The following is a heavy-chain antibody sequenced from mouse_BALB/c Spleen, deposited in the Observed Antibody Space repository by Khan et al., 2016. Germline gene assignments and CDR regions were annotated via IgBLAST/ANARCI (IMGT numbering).Heavy chain of an antibody. J-gene: IGHJ4*01. V-gene: IGHV4-1*02. CDR2: INADSSTI. CDR1: GFDFSRYW. CDR3: ARQEDYAMDY. Sequence: EVELVESGGGLVQPGGSLKLSCAASGFDFSRYWMSWVRQAPGKGLEWIGEINADSSTINYTPSLKDKFIISRDNAKNTLYLQMSKVRSEDTALYYCARQEDYAMDYWGQGTSVTVSS.